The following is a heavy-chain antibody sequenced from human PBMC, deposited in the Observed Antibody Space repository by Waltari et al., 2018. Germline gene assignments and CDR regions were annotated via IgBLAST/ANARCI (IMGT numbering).Heavy chain of an antibody. CDR1: GFTFGDYA. CDR3: TRDSFDGYNYLFDY. J-gene: IGHJ4*02. Sequence: EVQLVESGGGLVQPGRSLRLSCTASGFTFGDYAMSWVRQAPGKGLEWVGFIRSKAYGGTTEYAASVKGRFTISRDDSKSIAYLQMNSLKTEDTAVYYCTRDSFDGYNYLFDYWGQGTLVTVSS. D-gene: IGHD5-12*01. CDR2: IRSKAYGGTT. V-gene: IGHV3-49*04.